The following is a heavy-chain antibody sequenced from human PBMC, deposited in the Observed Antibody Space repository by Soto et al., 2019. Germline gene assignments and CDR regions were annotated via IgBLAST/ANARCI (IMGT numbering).Heavy chain of an antibody. CDR2: INHSGST. CDR3: ARTTVLGFGELYVRYYYYGMDG. D-gene: IGHD3-10*01. Sequence: SDTLSLTCAVYDGSFSGYYWLLIRPPPGKGLEWIGEINHSGSTNYNPSLKSRVTISVDTSKNQFSLKLSSVTAADTAVYYCARTTVLGFGELYVRYYYYGMDGWGQGTKVPLSS. CDR1: DGSFSGYY. J-gene: IGHJ6*02. V-gene: IGHV4-34*01.